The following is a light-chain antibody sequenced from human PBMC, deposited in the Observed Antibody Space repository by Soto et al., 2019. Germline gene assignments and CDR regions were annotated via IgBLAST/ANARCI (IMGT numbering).Light chain of an antibody. CDR1: QSVSGN. V-gene: IGKV3-15*01. J-gene: IGKJ1*01. Sequence: EIVMAQSPATLSVSPGERATLSCRASQSVSGNLAWYQQKPGQAPRLLIYGASTRTTGIPARFSGSGSGTEFTLTISSLQSEDFAVYYCQQYNNWPPAFGQGTKVEIK. CDR2: GAS. CDR3: QQYNNWPPA.